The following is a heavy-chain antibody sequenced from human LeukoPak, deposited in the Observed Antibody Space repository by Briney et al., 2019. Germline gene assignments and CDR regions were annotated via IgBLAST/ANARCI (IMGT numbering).Heavy chain of an antibody. CDR3: ARNSALDY. D-gene: IGHD2/OR15-2a*01. CDR1: GFTFRSYD. V-gene: IGHV3-33*01. J-gene: IGHJ4*02. Sequence: GGSLRLSCAASGFTFRSYDMHWVRQAPGKGLEWVAVMWSDGSNKYHADSVKGRFTISRDNSKNTLYLQMNSLRAEDTAVYYCARNSALDYWGQGTLVTVSS. CDR2: MWSDGSNK.